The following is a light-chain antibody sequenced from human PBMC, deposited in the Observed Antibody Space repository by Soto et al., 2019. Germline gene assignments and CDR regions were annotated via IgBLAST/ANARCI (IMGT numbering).Light chain of an antibody. CDR2: EVS. Sequence: QSALTQPPSASGSPGQSVTISCTGTSSDVGGYNYVSWYQQHPDKAPKLMIYEVSKRPSGVPDSFSGSKSGNTASLTVSGLQAEDEADYYCSSYAGSNTVVFGGGTKLTVL. CDR1: SSDVGGYNY. CDR3: SSYAGSNTVV. V-gene: IGLV2-8*01. J-gene: IGLJ2*01.